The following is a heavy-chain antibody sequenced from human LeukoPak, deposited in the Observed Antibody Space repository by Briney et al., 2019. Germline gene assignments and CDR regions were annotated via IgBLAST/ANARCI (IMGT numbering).Heavy chain of an antibody. CDR3: ARGYSGSPDSAFDI. CDR1: GYTFTGYY. V-gene: IGHV1-2*02. D-gene: IGHD1-26*01. Sequence: ASVKVSCKASGYTFTGYYMHWVRQAPGQGLEWMGSINPNSGGTNYAQKFQGRVTMTRDTSISTAYMELSRLRSDDTAVYYCARGYSGSPDSAFDIWGQGTMVTVSS. J-gene: IGHJ3*02. CDR2: INPNSGGT.